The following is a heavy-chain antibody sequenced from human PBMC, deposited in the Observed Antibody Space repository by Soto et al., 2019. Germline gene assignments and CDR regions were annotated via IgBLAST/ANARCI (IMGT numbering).Heavy chain of an antibody. D-gene: IGHD3-9*01. CDR2: IYYSGST. CDR1: GGSISSSSYY. Sequence: SETLSLTCTVSGGSISSSSYYWGWIRQPPGKGLEWIGSIYYSGSTYYNPSLKSRVTISVDTSKNQFSLKLSSVTAADTAVYYCARSQPLTYYDISEWFDPWGQGTLVTVSS. V-gene: IGHV4-39*01. CDR3: ARSQPLTYYDISEWFDP. J-gene: IGHJ5*02.